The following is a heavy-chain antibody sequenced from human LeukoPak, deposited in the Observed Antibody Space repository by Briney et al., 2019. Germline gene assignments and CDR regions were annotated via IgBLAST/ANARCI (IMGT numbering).Heavy chain of an antibody. CDR3: ASGDGYNSNAFDI. Sequence: SETLSLTCTVSGGPISSYYWSWIRQPPGKGLEWIGYIYYSGSTNYNPSLKSRVTISVDTSKNQFSLKLSSVTAADTAVYYCASGDGYNSNAFDIWGRGTMVTVSS. D-gene: IGHD5-24*01. CDR1: GGPISSYY. CDR2: IYYSGST. V-gene: IGHV4-59*01. J-gene: IGHJ3*02.